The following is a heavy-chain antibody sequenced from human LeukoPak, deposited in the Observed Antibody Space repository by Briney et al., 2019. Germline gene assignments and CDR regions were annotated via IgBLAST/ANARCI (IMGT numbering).Heavy chain of an antibody. J-gene: IGHJ4*02. D-gene: IGHD3-22*01. CDR1: GFTFDDYA. CDR2: ISWNSGSI. CDR3: AKDGYDSSGYYPN. V-gene: IGHV3-9*03. Sequence: QPGRSLRLSCAASGFTFDDYARHWVRQAPGKGLEWVSGISWNSGSIGYADSVKGRFTISRDNAKNSLYLQMNSLRAEDMALYYCAKDGYDSSGYYPNWGQGTLVTVSS.